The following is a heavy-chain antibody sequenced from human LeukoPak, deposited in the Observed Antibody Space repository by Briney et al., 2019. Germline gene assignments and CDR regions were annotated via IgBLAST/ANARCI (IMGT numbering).Heavy chain of an antibody. CDR1: GGSISSSSYY. Sequence: SETLSLTCTVSGGSISSSSYYWGWIRQPPGKGLEWIGSIYYSGSTYYNPSLKSRVTISVDTSKNQFSLKLSSVTAADTAVYYCAREVVKMATNRWDVWGKGTTVTVSS. CDR2: IYYSGST. J-gene: IGHJ6*04. CDR3: AREVVKMATNRWDV. D-gene: IGHD5-24*01. V-gene: IGHV4-39*07.